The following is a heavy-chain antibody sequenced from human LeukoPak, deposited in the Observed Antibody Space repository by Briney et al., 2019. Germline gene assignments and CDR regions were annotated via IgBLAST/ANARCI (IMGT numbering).Heavy chain of an antibody. V-gene: IGHV1-8*01. J-gene: IGHJ4*02. D-gene: IGHD3-10*01. CDR2: MNPNSGNT. CDR3: ARGQKGMVRGVISYYFDY. CDR1: GYTFTSYD. Sequence: ASVKVSCKASGYTFTSYDINWVRQATGQGLEWMGWMNPNSGNTGYAQEFQGRVTMTRNTSISTAYMELSSLRSEDTAVYYCARGQKGMVRGVISYYFDYWGQGTLVTVSS.